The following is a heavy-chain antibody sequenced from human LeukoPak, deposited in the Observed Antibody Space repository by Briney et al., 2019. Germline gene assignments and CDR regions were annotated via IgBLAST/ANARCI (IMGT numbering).Heavy chain of an antibody. J-gene: IGHJ6*03. CDR3: AREIRYSSSPYYYMDV. Sequence: SETLSLTCTVSGGSISSGSYYWSWIRQPAGKGLEWIGRIYTSGSTNYNPSLKSRVTISVDTSKNQFSLKLSSVTAADTAVYYCAREIRYSSSPYYYMDVWGKGTTVTVSS. V-gene: IGHV4-61*02. D-gene: IGHD6-13*01. CDR2: IYTSGST. CDR1: GGSISSGSYY.